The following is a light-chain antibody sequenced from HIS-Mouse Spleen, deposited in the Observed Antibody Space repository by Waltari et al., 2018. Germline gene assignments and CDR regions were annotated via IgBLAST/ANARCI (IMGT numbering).Light chain of an antibody. CDR2: EGS. CDR1: SSDVGCYNL. V-gene: IGLV2-23*01. CDR3: CSYAGSREV. J-gene: IGLJ1*01. Sequence: QSALTQPASVSGSPGQSITISCTGTSSDVGCYNLVSWYQQHPGKAPKLIIYEGSKRPSGVSNRFSGSKSGNTASLTISGLQAEDEADYYCCSYAGSREVFGTGTKVTVL.